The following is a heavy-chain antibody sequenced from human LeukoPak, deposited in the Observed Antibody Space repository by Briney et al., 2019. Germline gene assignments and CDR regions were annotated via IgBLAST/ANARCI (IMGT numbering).Heavy chain of an antibody. Sequence: PTGGSLRLSCAASGFTFSTYGMSWVRQAPGKGLEWVSGISGSGGSRFYIDSVKGRFTISRDNSKNTLYLQMNSLRAEDTAVYYCAKLREWELPDLFDYWGQGTLVTVSP. CDR1: GFTFSTYG. CDR3: AKLREWELPDLFDY. J-gene: IGHJ4*02. CDR2: ISGSGGSR. D-gene: IGHD1-26*01. V-gene: IGHV3-23*01.